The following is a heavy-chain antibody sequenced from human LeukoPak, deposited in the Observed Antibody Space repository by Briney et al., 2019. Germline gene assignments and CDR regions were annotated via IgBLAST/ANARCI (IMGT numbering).Heavy chain of an antibody. D-gene: IGHD6-13*01. CDR3: AREPVGSSFDY. Sequence: SETLSLTCTVSNGFISTSGFYWGWLRQPPGKGLEWIGKIYYYGSTYYNPSLKSRVTISLDMSKNRFSLKLSSVTAADTAVYYCAREPVGSSFDYWGQGTLVTVSS. J-gene: IGHJ4*02. V-gene: IGHV4-39*07. CDR1: NGFISTSGFY. CDR2: IYYYGST.